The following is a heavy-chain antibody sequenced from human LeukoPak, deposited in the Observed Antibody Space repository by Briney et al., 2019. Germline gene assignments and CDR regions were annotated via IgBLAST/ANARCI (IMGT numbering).Heavy chain of an antibody. CDR1: GFTFSSYW. CDR3: ASDQFGEFLFDY. CDR2: IKQDGSEK. D-gene: IGHD3-10*01. Sequence: GGSLRLSCAASGFTFSSYWMSWVCQAPGKGLEWVANIKQDGSEKYYVDSVKSRFTISRDNAKNSLYLQMNSLRAEDTAVYYCASDQFGEFLFDYWGQGTLVTVSS. J-gene: IGHJ4*02. V-gene: IGHV3-7*01.